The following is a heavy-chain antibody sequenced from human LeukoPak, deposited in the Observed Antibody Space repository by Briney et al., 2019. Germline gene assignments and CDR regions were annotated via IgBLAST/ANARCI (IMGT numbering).Heavy chain of an antibody. Sequence: GRSLRLSCAASGFTFSNYGMHWVGQAPGKGLEWMAFIWYDGSNKYYADSVEGRFTISRDNSKNTVFLQMDSLRGEDTAVYYCAKGGQWLENRYYFDYWGQGTRVTVSS. CDR2: IWYDGSNK. D-gene: IGHD6-19*01. J-gene: IGHJ4*02. CDR1: GFTFSNYG. CDR3: AKGGQWLENRYYFDY. V-gene: IGHV3-33*06.